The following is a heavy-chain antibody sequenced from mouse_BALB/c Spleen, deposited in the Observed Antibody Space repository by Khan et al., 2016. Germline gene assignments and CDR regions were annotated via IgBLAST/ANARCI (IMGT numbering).Heavy chain of an antibody. J-gene: IGHJ2*01. Sequence: EVKLEESGPSLVKPSQTLSLTCSVTGDSITSGYWNWIRKFPGNKLEYMGYISYSGSTYYNPPPKSRISITRDTSKSQYYLQLNSVTTEDTATYYCAGYYGHFFDYWGQGTTLTVSS. CDR1: GDSITSGY. CDR3: AGYYGHFFDY. CDR2: ISYSGST. D-gene: IGHD1-1*02. V-gene: IGHV3-8*02.